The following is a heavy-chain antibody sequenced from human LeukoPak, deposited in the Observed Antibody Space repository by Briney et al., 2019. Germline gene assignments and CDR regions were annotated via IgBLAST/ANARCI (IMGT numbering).Heavy chain of an antibody. Sequence: GESLRLSCAASGFTFSSYAMGWVRQAPGKGLEWVSGISGSGDYTYYADSVKGRFTISGDNSKNTLYLQMISLRAEDTALYYCAKDPSYYYDSSGHHFDSWGQGTLVTVSS. CDR2: ISGSGDYT. D-gene: IGHD3-22*01. V-gene: IGHV3-23*01. J-gene: IGHJ4*02. CDR1: GFTFSSYA. CDR3: AKDPSYYYDSSGHHFDS.